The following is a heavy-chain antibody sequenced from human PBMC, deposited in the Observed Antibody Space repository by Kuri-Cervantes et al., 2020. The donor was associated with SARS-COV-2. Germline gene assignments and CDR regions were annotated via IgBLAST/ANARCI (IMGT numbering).Heavy chain of an antibody. V-gene: IGHV4-34*01. CDR3: ARCRRIAAASRWFDP. CDR1: GRSFSGYY. Sequence: SETLSLTCAVYGRSFSGYYWSWIRQPPGKGLEWIGEINHSGSTNYNPSLKSRVTISVDTSKNQFSLKLSSVTAADTAVYYCARCRRIAAASRWFDPWGQGTLVTVSS. J-gene: IGHJ5*02. D-gene: IGHD6-13*01. CDR2: INHSGST.